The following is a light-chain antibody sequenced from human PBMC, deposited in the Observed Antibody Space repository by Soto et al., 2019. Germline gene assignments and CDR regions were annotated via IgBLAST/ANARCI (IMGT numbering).Light chain of an antibody. CDR2: WSS. J-gene: IGKJ2*01. CDR3: QQYYSTSYT. V-gene: IGKV4-1*01. CDR1: QSVLYSSNNKNY. Sequence: DIVMTQSPDSLAVSLGERATINCKSSQSVLYSSNNKNYLAWYQQKPGQPPKLLIYWSSTRESGVPDRFSGSGSGTDFTLNISSLQADDVAVYYCQQYYSTSYTFGQGTKLEIK.